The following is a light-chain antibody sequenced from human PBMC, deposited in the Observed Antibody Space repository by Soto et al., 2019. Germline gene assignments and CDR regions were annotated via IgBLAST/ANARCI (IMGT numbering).Light chain of an antibody. J-gene: IGKJ3*01. V-gene: IGKV3-20*01. CDR1: QSVSSSY. Sequence: EIVLTQSPGTLSLSPGERATLSSRASQSVSSSYLAWYQQKPGQAPRLLIYRASSRATGIPDRFSGSGSGTDFTLTISRLEPEDFAVYYCQQYGSLWFTFGPGTKVDIK. CDR2: RAS. CDR3: QQYGSLWFT.